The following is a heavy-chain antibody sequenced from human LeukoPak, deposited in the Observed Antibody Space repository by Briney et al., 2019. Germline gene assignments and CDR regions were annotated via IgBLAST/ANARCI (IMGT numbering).Heavy chain of an antibody. Sequence: PGGSLRLSCAASGFTVSSNYMSWVRQAPGKGLEWVSIIYAGGSTYYADSVKGRFTISRDNSKNTLYFHLNSLRAEDTAVYYCARRVATRPVYAFDVWGRGTMVTVSS. CDR3: ARRVATRPVYAFDV. CDR2: IYAGGST. D-gene: IGHD6-6*01. CDR1: GFTVSSNY. V-gene: IGHV3-66*01. J-gene: IGHJ3*01.